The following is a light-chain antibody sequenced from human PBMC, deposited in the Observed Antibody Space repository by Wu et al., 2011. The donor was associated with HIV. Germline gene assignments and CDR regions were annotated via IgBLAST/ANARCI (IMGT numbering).Light chain of an antibody. Sequence: EIVLTQSPGTLSLSPGERATLSCRASQSVSSSYLAWYQQKPGQAPRLLIYGASRRATGIPDRVSGSGSGTDFTLTISRLXPEDFAVYYCQQYGTXPXTFGKGPRWKSN. J-gene: IGKJ1*01. CDR3: QQYGTXPXT. CDR1: QSVSSSY. CDR2: GAS. V-gene: IGKV3-20*01.